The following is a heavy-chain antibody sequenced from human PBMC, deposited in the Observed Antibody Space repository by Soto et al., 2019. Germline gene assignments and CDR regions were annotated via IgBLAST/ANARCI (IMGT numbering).Heavy chain of an antibody. Sequence: GGSLRLSCAASGFTFSSYTMHWVRQAPGKGLEWVAVILYDGSDKYYAGSVKGRFTISRDNSKDTLYLQMNSLRPEDTAVYYCARDYDILTGFSLYFDYWGQGTLVTVSS. J-gene: IGHJ4*02. V-gene: IGHV3-30-3*01. CDR1: GFTFSSYT. CDR2: ILYDGSDK. CDR3: ARDYDILTGFSLYFDY. D-gene: IGHD3-9*01.